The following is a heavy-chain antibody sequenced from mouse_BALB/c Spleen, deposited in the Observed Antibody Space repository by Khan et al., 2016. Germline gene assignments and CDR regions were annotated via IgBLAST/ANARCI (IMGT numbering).Heavy chain of an antibody. V-gene: IGHV3-1*02. J-gene: IGHJ1*01. Sequence: EGQLVEPGPYLVKPSQSLSLTCTVTGYSITSGYSWHWIRQFPGNKLEWMGYIHYSGSTNYNPPLKSRISITRNTSKHQFFLQQKSVTTEDTATYYCARREDSNYIYWYFDVWGAGTTITVSS. CDR2: IHYSGST. CDR3: ARREDSNYIYWYFDV. D-gene: IGHD2-5*01. CDR1: GYSITSGYS.